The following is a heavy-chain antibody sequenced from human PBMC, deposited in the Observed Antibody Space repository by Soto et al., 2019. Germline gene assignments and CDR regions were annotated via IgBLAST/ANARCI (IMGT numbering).Heavy chain of an antibody. V-gene: IGHV4-31*03. CDR2: IYYSGST. Sequence: QVQLQESGPGLVKPSQTLSLTCTVSGGSISSGGHYWSWIRQHPGKGLGWIGYIYYSGSTYYNPSLKSRVTISVDTSKNQFSMKLSSVTAADTAVYYCARGWDYYDSSGYSAFDIWGQGTMVTVSS. CDR1: GGSISSGGHY. D-gene: IGHD3-22*01. J-gene: IGHJ3*02. CDR3: ARGWDYYDSSGYSAFDI.